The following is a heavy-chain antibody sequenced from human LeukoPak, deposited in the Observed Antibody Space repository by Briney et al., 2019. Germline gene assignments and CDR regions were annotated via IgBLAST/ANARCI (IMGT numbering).Heavy chain of an antibody. Sequence: SVKVSCKASGGTFSSYAISWVRQAPGQGLEWMGGIIPIFGTANYAQKFQGRVTITADKSTSTAYMELSSLRSEDTAVYYCARVQQWQYYYYYMDVWGKGTTVTVSS. D-gene: IGHD6-19*01. V-gene: IGHV1-69*06. CDR3: ARVQQWQYYYYYMDV. CDR1: GGTFSSYA. J-gene: IGHJ6*03. CDR2: IIPIFGTA.